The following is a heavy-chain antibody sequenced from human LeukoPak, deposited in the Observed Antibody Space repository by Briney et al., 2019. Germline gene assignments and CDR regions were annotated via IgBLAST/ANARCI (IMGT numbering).Heavy chain of an antibody. CDR1: GFTFSSYW. Sequence: GGSLRLSCAASGFTFSSYWMSWVRQAPGKGLEWVANMKQDGSEKYYVDSVKGRFTISRDNAKNSLYLQMNSLRAEDTAVYYCARGGETYYDFWSGYYFDYWGQGTLVTVSS. CDR2: MKQDGSEK. CDR3: ARGGETYYDFWSGYYFDY. V-gene: IGHV3-7*01. J-gene: IGHJ4*02. D-gene: IGHD3-3*01.